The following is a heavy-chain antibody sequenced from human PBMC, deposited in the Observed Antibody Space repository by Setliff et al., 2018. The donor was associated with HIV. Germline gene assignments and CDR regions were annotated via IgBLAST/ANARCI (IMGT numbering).Heavy chain of an antibody. J-gene: IGHJ6*02. CDR2: IFYTGST. CDR1: GGSISSGSYY. D-gene: IGHD3-22*01. Sequence: SETLSLTCTVSGGSISSGSYYWSWIRQPAGKGLEWIGSIFYTGSTYYNPSLKSRVTISVDTSKNQFSLNLRSVTAADTAVYYCARHLTYDTIPSLTAYGLDVWGQGTTVTVSS. V-gene: IGHV4-61*10. CDR3: ARHLTYDTIPSLTAYGLDV.